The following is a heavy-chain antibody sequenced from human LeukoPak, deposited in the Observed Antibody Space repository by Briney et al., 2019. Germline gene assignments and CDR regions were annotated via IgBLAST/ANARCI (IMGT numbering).Heavy chain of an antibody. Sequence: GGSLRLSCAASGFTFSSYAMSWVRQAPGKGLEWVSAISGSGGSTYYADSVKGRFTISRDNSKNTLYLQMNSLRAEDTAVYYCATPRGTYSSSWYSFRYFDYWGQGTLVTVSS. D-gene: IGHD6-13*01. J-gene: IGHJ4*02. V-gene: IGHV3-23*01. CDR1: GFTFSSYA. CDR3: ATPRGTYSSSWYSFRYFDY. CDR2: ISGSGGST.